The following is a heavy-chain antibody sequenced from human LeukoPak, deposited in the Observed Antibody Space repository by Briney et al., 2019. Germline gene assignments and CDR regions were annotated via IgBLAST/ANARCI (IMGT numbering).Heavy chain of an antibody. Sequence: PGESLKISCKGSGCSSTSYWIGWVRQMPGKGLEWMGIIYPGDSDTRYSPSFQGQVTISADKSISTAYLQWSSLKASDTAMYYCARHWAYCSSTSCPYYYGMDVWGKGTTVTVSS. CDR3: ARHWAYCSSTSCPYYYGMDV. D-gene: IGHD2-2*01. CDR1: GCSSTSYW. J-gene: IGHJ6*04. V-gene: IGHV5-51*01. CDR2: IYPGDSDT.